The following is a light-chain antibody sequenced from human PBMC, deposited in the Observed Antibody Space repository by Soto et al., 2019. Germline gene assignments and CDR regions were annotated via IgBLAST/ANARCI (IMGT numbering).Light chain of an antibody. CDR1: QSLLHTSGHNY. CDR3: MQALQIPWT. J-gene: IGKJ1*01. V-gene: IGKV2-28*01. CDR2: LGT. Sequence: EIVMTQSPLSLPVTPGEPASISCRSSQSLLHTSGHNYFNWYLQKPGQSPQHLIYLGTKRASGVTDRFSGSGSGTDFTLRISRVEAEDVGVYYCMQALQIPWTFGQGTRVEAK.